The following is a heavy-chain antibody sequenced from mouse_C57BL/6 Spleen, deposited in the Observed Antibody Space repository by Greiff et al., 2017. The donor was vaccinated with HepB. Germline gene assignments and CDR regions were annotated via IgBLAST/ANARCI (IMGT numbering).Heavy chain of an antibody. CDR3: AQYDYDVAY. CDR2: IDPSDSYT. J-gene: IGHJ3*01. Sequence: QVQLKESGAELVKPGASVKLSCKASGYTFTSYWMQWVKQRPGQGLEWIGEIDPSDSYTNYNQKFKGKATLTVDTSSSTAYMQLSSLTSEDSAVYYCAQYDYDVAYWGQGTLVTVSA. V-gene: IGHV1-50*01. CDR1: GYTFTSYW. D-gene: IGHD2-4*01.